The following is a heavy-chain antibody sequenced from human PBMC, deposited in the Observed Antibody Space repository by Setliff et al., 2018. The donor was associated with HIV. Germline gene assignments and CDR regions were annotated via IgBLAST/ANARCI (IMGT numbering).Heavy chain of an antibody. CDR2: ISTYKGNT. J-gene: IGHJ6*03. CDR1: GYTFTSYG. Sequence: ASVKVSCKASGYTFTSYGISWVRQAPGQGLEWMGWISTYKGNTKYEQKFQGRVTMTRDTSISTAYMELSRLRSDDTAVYYCARDGGGPGDYYYYYMDVWAKGTTVTVSS. V-gene: IGHV1-18*04. D-gene: IGHD3-16*01. CDR3: ARDGGGPGDYYYYYMDV.